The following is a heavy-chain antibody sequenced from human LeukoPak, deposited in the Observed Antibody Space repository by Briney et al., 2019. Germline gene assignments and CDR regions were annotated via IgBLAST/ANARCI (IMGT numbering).Heavy chain of an antibody. CDR1: GGSFSGYY. CDR3: ARDKGSSPYYYYYGMDV. CDR2: INHVGST. V-gene: IGHV4-34*01. J-gene: IGHJ6*02. Sequence: SETLSLTCAVYGGSFSGYYWSWIRQPPGKGLEWIGEINHVGSTNFNPSLKSRVTISVDPSKKQFSLKLSSVTAADTAVYYCARDKGSSPYYYYYGMDVWGQGTTVTVSS. D-gene: IGHD2-2*01.